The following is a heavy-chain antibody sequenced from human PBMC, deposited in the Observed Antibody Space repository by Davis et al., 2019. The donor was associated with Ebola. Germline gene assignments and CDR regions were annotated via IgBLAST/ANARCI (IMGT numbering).Heavy chain of an antibody. CDR3: ASVNWGPGY. J-gene: IGHJ4*02. CDR1: GFTFSIFA. Sequence: GGSLRLSCAASGFTFSIFAMSWVRQAPGKGLEWVSAIGTGGGTFYADTVKGRFTISRDNSENTLYLQMSSLRAEDTAVYYCASVNWGPGYWGQGTLVTVSS. D-gene: IGHD7-27*01. V-gene: IGHV3-23*01. CDR2: IGTGGGT.